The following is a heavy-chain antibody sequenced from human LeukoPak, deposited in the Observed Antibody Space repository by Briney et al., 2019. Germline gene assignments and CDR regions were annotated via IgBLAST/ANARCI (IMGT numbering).Heavy chain of an antibody. CDR2: IIPIFGTA. J-gene: IGHJ6*03. D-gene: IGHD4-17*01. V-gene: IGHV1-69*13. CDR1: GGTFSSYA. Sequence: SVKVSCKASGGTFSSYAISWVRQAPGQGLEWMGGIIPIFGTANYAQKLQGRVTITADESTSTAYMELSSLRSEDTAVYYCARGPTTVTSDYYYYYMDVWGKGTTVTISS. CDR3: ARGPTTVTSDYYYYYMDV.